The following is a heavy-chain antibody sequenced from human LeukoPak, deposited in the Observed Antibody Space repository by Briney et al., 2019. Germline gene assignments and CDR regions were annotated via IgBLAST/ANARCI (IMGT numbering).Heavy chain of an antibody. D-gene: IGHD3-22*01. V-gene: IGHV3-21*04. CDR3: ATGSYYYDSSGYEQFDY. CDR1: GFTFSSYS. CDR2: ISSSSSYI. Sequence: GGSLRLSCAASGFTFSSYSMNWVRQAPGKGLEWVSSISSSSSYIYYADSVKGRFTISRDNAKNSLYLQMNSLRAEDTAVYYCATGSYYYDSSGYEQFDYWGQGTLVTVSS. J-gene: IGHJ4*02.